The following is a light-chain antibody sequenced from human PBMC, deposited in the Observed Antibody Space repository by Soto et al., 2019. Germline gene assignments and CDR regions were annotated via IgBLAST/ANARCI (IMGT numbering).Light chain of an antibody. J-gene: IGLJ1*01. V-gene: IGLV2-8*01. CDR2: EVY. Sequence: QSVLTQPPSASGSPGHSVTISCTGTSSDVGGYNYVSWYQHHPGKAPKLIIYEVYKRPSGVPDRFSGSKSGNTAALTVSGLQAEEEADYYCSSYVGTNSYVFGTGTKVTV. CDR1: SSDVGGYNY. CDR3: SSYVGTNSYV.